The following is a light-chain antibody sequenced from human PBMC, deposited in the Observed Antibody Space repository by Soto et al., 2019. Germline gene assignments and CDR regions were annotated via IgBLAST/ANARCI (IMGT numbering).Light chain of an antibody. Sequence: EIVLTPSPGTLSLSPGDRAPLSCRASQSVSSSYLAWYQHKPGQAPRLLIADASNRATGIPARFSGSGSGTDFTLTISRLEPEDFAVYYCQQYGSSPSWTFGQGTKGDIK. CDR1: QSVSSSY. J-gene: IGKJ1*01. V-gene: IGKV3-20*01. CDR2: DAS. CDR3: QQYGSSPSWT.